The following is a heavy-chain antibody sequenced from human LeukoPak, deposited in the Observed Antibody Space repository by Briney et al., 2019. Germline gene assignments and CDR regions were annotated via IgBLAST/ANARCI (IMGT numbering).Heavy chain of an antibody. V-gene: IGHV1-8*03. J-gene: IGHJ4*02. CDR1: GYTFTGYY. CDR2: INPNSGNT. CDR3: ARGRRVAAAGRHFDY. D-gene: IGHD6-13*01. Sequence: ASVKVSCKASGYTFTGYYMHWVRQAPGQGLEWMGWINPNSGNTGYAQKFQGRVTITRNTSISTAYMELSSLRSEDTAVYYCARGRRVAAAGRHFDYWGQGTLVTVSS.